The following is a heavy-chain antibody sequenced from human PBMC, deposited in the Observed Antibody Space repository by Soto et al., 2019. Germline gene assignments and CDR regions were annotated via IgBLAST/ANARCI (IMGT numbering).Heavy chain of an antibody. J-gene: IGHJ4*02. Sequence: WGSLRLSCAASGFTFSSYGMHWFRQAPGKGLEWVAVISYDGSNKYYADSVKGRFTISRDNSKNTLYLQMNSLRAEDTAVYYCAKDGYCSGGRCFDYWGQGPLVTVSS. CDR3: AKDGYCSGGRCFDY. V-gene: IGHV3-30*18. CDR2: ISYDGSNK. CDR1: GFTFSSYG. D-gene: IGHD2-15*01.